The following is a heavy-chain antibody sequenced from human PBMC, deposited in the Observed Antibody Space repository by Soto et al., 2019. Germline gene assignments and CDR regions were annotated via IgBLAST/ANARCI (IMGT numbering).Heavy chain of an antibody. V-gene: IGHV1-69*01. J-gene: IGHJ4*02. CDR2: IIPIFGTA. CDR3: ARELHDYGESWFFDY. Sequence: QVQLVQSGAEVQKPGSSVKVSCKASGGTFSSYAISWVRQAPGQGLEWMGGIIPIFGTANYAQKIQGRVTITADESTSTAYMELSRLRSEDTAVYYCARELHDYGESWFFDYWGQGTLVTVSS. CDR1: GGTFSSYA. D-gene: IGHD4-17*01.